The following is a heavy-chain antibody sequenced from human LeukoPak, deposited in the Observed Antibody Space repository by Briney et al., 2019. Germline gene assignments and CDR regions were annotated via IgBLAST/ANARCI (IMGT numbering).Heavy chain of an antibody. Sequence: GGYVRLSCAASGFTFSSYAMHWVRQAPGKGLEWVAYIRYDGSNKSYADSVKGRFTISRDSSKNTLYLQMNSLRAEGTAVYYCAKDPGAHDKHFDHWGQGTLVSVS. CDR3: AKDPGAHDKHFDH. D-gene: IGHD3-10*01. J-gene: IGHJ4*02. CDR2: IRYDGSNK. V-gene: IGHV3-30*02. CDR1: GFTFSSYA.